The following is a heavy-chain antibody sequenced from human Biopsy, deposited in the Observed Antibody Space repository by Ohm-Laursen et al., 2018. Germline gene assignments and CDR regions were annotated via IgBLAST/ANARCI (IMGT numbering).Heavy chain of an antibody. Sequence: SDTLSLTCTLSGDSITRSYWSWIRQSPGKGLEWVGHIYYSVMTNYNPSLQSRVSISVDTSRNQVSLTLSSVTAADTAVYYCARDSGILNYGNFKYYHYYGMDVWGQGTKVTVSS. V-gene: IGHV4-59*01. D-gene: IGHD4-11*01. CDR2: IYYSVMT. J-gene: IGHJ6*02. CDR1: GDSITRSY. CDR3: ARDSGILNYGNFKYYHYYGMDV.